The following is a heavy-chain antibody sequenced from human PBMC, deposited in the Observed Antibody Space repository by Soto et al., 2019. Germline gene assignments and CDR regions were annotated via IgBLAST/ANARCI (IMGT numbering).Heavy chain of an antibody. CDR2: IKQDGSEK. CDR3: AREEYASGWWDGDKGENFHH. Sequence: PGGSLRLSCAASGFTFSNFWMSWVRQAPGKGLEWVANIKQDGSEKYYVDSVKGRFTISRDNAKNSLYLQMNSLRAEDTAVYYCAREEYASGWWDGDKGENFHHWGQGTLVTVSS. J-gene: IGHJ1*01. CDR1: GFTFSNFW. V-gene: IGHV3-7*01. D-gene: IGHD6-19*01.